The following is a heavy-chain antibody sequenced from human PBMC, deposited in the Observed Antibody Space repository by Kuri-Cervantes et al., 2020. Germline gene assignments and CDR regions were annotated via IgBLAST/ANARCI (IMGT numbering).Heavy chain of an antibody. J-gene: IGHJ4*02. D-gene: IGHD3-10*01. CDR2: ISAYNGDT. V-gene: IGHV1-18*01. CDR3: ARDRLRAVRGMTWDY. Sequence: ASVKVSCKTYGYTFVSFGISWVRQAPGQGLEWMGWISAYNGDTNYAEKVQGRVSMTIDRSANTAYMELRSLTSDDTAVYYCARDRLRAVRGMTWDYWGQGTLVTVSS. CDR1: GYTFVSFG.